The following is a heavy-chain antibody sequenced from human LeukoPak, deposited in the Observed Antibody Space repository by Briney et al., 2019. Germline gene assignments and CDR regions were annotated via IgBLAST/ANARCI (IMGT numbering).Heavy chain of an antibody. D-gene: IGHD3-22*01. J-gene: IGHJ4*02. Sequence: GGSLRLSCAASGFTFSDYAMSWVRQAPGKGLEWVSAISGSDGSTSYADSVTGRFTISRDNYKNTLYLQMNSLRVEDTAVYYCARGGTPSGNYAEWYFGSWGQGTLVTVSS. CDR1: GFTFSDYA. CDR3: ARGGTPSGNYAEWYFGS. CDR2: ISGSDGST. V-gene: IGHV3-23*01.